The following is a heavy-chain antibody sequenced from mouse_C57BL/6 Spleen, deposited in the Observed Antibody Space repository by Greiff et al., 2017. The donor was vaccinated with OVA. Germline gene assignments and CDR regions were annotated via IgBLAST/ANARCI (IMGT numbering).Heavy chain of an antibody. CDR2: IWSDGST. V-gene: IGHV2-6-1*01. J-gene: IGHJ4*01. CDR3: ARHASSYGSRRGYAMDY. D-gene: IGHD1-1*01. CDR1: GFSLTSYG. Sequence: QVQLKQSGPGLVAPSQSLSITCTVSGFSLTSYGVHWVRQPPGKGLEWLVVIWSDGSTTYNSALKSRLSISKDNSKSQVFLKMNSLQTDDTAMYYCARHASSYGSRRGYAMDYWGQGTSVTVSS.